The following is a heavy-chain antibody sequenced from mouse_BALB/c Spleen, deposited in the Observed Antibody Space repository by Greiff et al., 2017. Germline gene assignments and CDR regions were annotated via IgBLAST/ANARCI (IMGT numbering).Heavy chain of an antibody. V-gene: IGHV1-5*01. CDR1: GYTFTSYW. J-gene: IGHJ4*01. D-gene: IGHD2-14*01. Sequence: VQLQQSGTVLARPGASVKMSCKASGYTFTSYWMHWVKQRPGQGLEWIGAIYPGNSDTSYNQKFKGKAKLTAVTSTSTAYMELSSLTNEDSAVYYCTRGRAYYRYDGAMDYWGQGTSVTVSS. CDR2: IYPGNSDT. CDR3: TRGRAYYRYDGAMDY.